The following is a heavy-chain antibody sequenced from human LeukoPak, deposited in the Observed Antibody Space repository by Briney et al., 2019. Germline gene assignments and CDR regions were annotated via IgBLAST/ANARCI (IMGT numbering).Heavy chain of an antibody. CDR3: ARDRRSSSRFDP. J-gene: IGHJ5*02. D-gene: IGHD6-13*01. CDR1: GYTFTGYY. Sequence: ASVKVSCKASGYTFTGYYMHWVRQAPGQGLEWMGWINPNSGGTNYAQKFQARVTMTRDTSISTAYMELSRLRSDDTAVYYCARDRRSSSRFDPWGQGTLVTLSS. CDR2: INPNSGGT. V-gene: IGHV1-2*02.